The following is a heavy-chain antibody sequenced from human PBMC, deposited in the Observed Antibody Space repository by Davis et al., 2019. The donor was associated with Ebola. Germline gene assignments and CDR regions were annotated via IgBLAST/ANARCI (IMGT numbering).Heavy chain of an antibody. Sequence: KVSCKGSGYSFTSYWIGWVRQMPGKGLEWMGIIYPGDSDTRYSPSFQGQVTISADKSISTAYLQWSSLKASDTAMYYCAGRGTLVRGVNYYYYGMDVWGQGTTVTVSS. D-gene: IGHD3-10*01. CDR1: GYSFTSYW. J-gene: IGHJ6*02. CDR2: IYPGDSDT. CDR3: AGRGTLVRGVNYYYYGMDV. V-gene: IGHV5-51*01.